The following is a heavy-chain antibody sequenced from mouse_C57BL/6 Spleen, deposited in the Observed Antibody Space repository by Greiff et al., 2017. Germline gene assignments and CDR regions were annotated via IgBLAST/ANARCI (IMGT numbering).Heavy chain of an antibody. Sequence: EVQLVESGGGLVKPGGSLKLSCAASGFTFSSYAMSWVRQTPEKRLEWVATISDGGSYTYYPDNVKGRFTIARDNAKNNLYLQMSHLKSEDTAMYYCARDKVNWDDEGFAYGGQGTLVTVSA. CDR2: ISDGGSYT. V-gene: IGHV5-4*01. CDR1: GFTFSSYA. D-gene: IGHD4-1*01. CDR3: ARDKVNWDDEGFAY. J-gene: IGHJ3*01.